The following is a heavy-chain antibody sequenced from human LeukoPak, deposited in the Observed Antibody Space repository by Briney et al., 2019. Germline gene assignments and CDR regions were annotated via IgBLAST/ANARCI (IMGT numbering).Heavy chain of an antibody. Sequence: GGSLRLSCAASGFTFSSYAMSWVRQAPGKGLEWVSAISGSGGSTYYADSVKGRFTISRDNSKNTLYLQMNSLRAEDTAVYYCAEDNRPYYDSSGYWVFQHWGQGTLVTVSS. J-gene: IGHJ1*01. CDR3: AEDNRPYYDSSGYWVFQH. V-gene: IGHV3-23*01. D-gene: IGHD3-22*01. CDR2: ISGSGGST. CDR1: GFTFSSYA.